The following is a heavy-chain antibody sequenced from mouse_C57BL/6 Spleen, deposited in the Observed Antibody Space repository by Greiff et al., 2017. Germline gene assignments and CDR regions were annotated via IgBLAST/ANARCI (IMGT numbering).Heavy chain of an antibody. D-gene: IGHD3-2*02. CDR2: IHPSDSDT. CDR1: GYTFTSYW. CDR3: RTAQATVGYYFDY. V-gene: IGHV1-74*01. J-gene: IGHJ2*01. Sequence: QVQLQQPGAELVKPGASVKVSCKASGYTFTSYWMHWVKQRPGQGLEWIGRIHPSDSDTNYNQKFKGKATLTVDKSSIQAYMQLSSLTSEDSAVYYCRTAQATVGYYFDYWGQGTTLTVSS.